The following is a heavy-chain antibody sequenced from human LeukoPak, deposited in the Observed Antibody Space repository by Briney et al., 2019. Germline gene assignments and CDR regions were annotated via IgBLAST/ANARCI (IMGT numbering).Heavy chain of an antibody. CDR1: GGAINSYH. V-gene: IGHV4-59*01. CDR2: IYYIGSP. Sequence: SETLSLTCTVSGGAINSYHWTWIRQPPGKGLDWIASIYYIGSPKYNPSLESRVTISGATSKNQFSLKVNSLPAAATAVYYCARGKRAYDSYGIDVWGQGTTVTVFS. J-gene: IGHJ6*02. CDR3: ARGKRAYDSYGIDV.